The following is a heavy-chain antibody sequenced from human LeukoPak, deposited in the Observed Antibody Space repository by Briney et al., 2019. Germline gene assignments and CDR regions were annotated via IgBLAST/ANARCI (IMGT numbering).Heavy chain of an antibody. Sequence: GGSLRLSCAASGFALTNYGMHWVRQAPGKGLVWVSHINHDGSLRNYADSVQGRFTVSRDIAKNTLYLHMNSLGADDTATYYCARDVFSLGDSWGQGPLVTVSS. CDR2: INHDGSLR. V-gene: IGHV3-74*01. CDR1: GFALTNYG. CDR3: ARDVFSLGDS. D-gene: IGHD5/OR15-5a*01. J-gene: IGHJ4*02.